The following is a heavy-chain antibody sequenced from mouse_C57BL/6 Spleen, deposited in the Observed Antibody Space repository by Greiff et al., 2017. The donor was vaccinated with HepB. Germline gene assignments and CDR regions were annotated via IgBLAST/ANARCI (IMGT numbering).Heavy chain of an antibody. V-gene: IGHV5-15*01. J-gene: IGHJ4*01. CDR2: ISNLAYSI. D-gene: IGHD3-3*01. CDR3: ARRGLDYAMDY. Sequence: EVHLVESGGGLVQPGGSLKLSCAASGFTFSDYGMAWVRQAPRKGPEWVAFISNLAYSIYYADTVTGRFTISRENAKNTLYLEMSSLRSEDTAMYYCARRGLDYAMDYWGQGTSVTVSS. CDR1: GFTFSDYG.